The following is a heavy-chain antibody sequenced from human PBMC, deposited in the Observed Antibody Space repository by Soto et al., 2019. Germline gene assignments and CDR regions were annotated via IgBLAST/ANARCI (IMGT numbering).Heavy chain of an antibody. V-gene: IGHV4-39*01. J-gene: IGHJ4*02. Sequence: PSETLSLTCTVSGGSISSSSYYWGWIRQPPGEGLEWIGSIYYSGSTYHNPSLKSRVTISVDTSKNQFSLKLSSVTAADTAVYYCARQGYCSGGSCYFDYWGQGTLVTVSS. D-gene: IGHD2-15*01. CDR3: ARQGYCSGGSCYFDY. CDR2: IYYSGST. CDR1: GGSISSSSYY.